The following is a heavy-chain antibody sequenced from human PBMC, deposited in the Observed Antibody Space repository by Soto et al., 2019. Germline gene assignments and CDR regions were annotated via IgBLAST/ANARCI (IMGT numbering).Heavy chain of an antibody. Sequence: GGSLRLSCEASGFNVSSNCMTWVRQAPGKGLEWVSTIYSGGRTYYADSVKGRFTISRANSKNVLYLQMNSLRAEDTAVFYCARDRVVVAQQNFYGMDVWGQGTTVTVSS. CDR3: ARDRVVVAQQNFYGMDV. CDR2: IYSGGRT. CDR1: GFNVSSNC. V-gene: IGHV3-53*01. J-gene: IGHJ6*02. D-gene: IGHD3-22*01.